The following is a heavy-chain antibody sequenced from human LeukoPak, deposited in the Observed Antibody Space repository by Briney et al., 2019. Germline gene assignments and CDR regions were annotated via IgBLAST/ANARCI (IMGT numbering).Heavy chain of an antibody. D-gene: IGHD2-2*01. V-gene: IGHV3-21*01. CDR2: ISSSSSYI. CDR1: GFTFSSYS. J-gene: IGHJ5*02. CDR3: ASEIYCSSTSCYFAAA. Sequence: GGPLRLSCAASGFTFSSYSMNWVRQAPGKGLEWVSSISSSSSYIYYADSVKGRFTISRDNAKNSLYQQMNSLRAEDTAVYYCASEIYCSSTSCYFAAAWGQGTLVTVSS.